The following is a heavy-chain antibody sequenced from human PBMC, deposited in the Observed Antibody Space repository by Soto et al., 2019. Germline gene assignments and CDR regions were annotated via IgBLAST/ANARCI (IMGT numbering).Heavy chain of an antibody. Sequence: QVQLVQSGAEVKKPGSSVKVSCKASGGTFSSYAISWVRQAPGQGLEWMGGIIPIFGTANYAQKFQGRVTITADESTSTAYMELSSLRSEDTAVYYCASSTYYYFWSGYYFDYWGQGTLVTVSS. CDR2: IIPIFGTA. D-gene: IGHD3-3*01. V-gene: IGHV1-69*01. CDR3: ASSTYYYFWSGYYFDY. J-gene: IGHJ4*02. CDR1: GGTFSSYA.